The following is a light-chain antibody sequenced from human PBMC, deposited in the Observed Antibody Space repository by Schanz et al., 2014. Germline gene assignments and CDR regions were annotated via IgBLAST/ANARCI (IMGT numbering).Light chain of an antibody. V-gene: IGKV3-15*01. CDR1: ESVRTN. J-gene: IGKJ1*01. CDR2: GAS. CDR3: QQYGSSQRT. Sequence: EIVMTQSPATLSVSPGERATLSCRASESVRTNVAWLQQRPGQAPRLLIFGASTRATGIPARFSASGSGTEFTLTISTLLPEDFAVYYCQQYGSSQRTFGQGTKVEIK.